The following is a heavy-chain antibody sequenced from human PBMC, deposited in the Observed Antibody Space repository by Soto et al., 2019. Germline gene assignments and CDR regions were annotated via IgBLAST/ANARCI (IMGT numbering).Heavy chain of an antibody. CDR3: TIPPPDTPMVTSYYSFAMDV. J-gene: IGHJ6*02. D-gene: IGHD5-18*01. Sequence: DVQLLESGGGLVEPGGSLRLSCAVSGFSVTDAWMNWVRQVPGKGLAWVGRIKSKFDGGSTDYAAPVKGRFTISKDNAKNTLYRHRTSVKAEYTAVYYCTIPPPDTPMVTSYYSFAMDVWGPGTTVSVSS. CDR2: IKSKFDGGST. CDR1: GFSVTDAW. V-gene: IGHV3-15*07.